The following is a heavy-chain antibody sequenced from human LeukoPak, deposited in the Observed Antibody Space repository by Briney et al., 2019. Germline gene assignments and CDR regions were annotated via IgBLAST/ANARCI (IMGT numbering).Heavy chain of an antibody. J-gene: IGHJ3*02. D-gene: IGHD1-26*01. CDR2: IYYSGST. Sequence: SETLSLTCTVSGGSISSSSHYWGWIRQPPGKGLEWIGSIYYSGSTYYNPSLKSRVTIPVDTSKNQFSLILSSVTAADTAVYYCARHRWELNAFDIWGQGTMVTVSS. CDR3: ARHRWELNAFDI. V-gene: IGHV4-39*01. CDR1: GGSISSSSHY.